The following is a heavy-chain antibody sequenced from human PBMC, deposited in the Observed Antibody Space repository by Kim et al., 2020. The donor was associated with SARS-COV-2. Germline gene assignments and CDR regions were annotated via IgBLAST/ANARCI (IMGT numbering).Heavy chain of an antibody. CDR2: VYFSGGT. J-gene: IGHJ3*02. CDR3: ARHRERGSFSAGAFDI. V-gene: IGHV4-39*01. D-gene: IGHD1-1*01. CDR1: GASITSTNFY. Sequence: SETLSLTCTVSGASITSTNFYGGWIRQPPGKGLEWIGDVYFSGGTYYNPSLTGRVTISVDTSKNQVSLKLNSVTAADSAVYYCARHRERGSFSAGAFDIWGQGKMVTVSS.